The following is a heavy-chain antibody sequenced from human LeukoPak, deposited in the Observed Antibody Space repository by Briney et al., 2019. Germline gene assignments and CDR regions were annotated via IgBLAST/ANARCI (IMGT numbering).Heavy chain of an antibody. D-gene: IGHD6-6*01. V-gene: IGHV4-39*01. CDR3: GRRAARPERYFDY. CDR1: GGSISSSSYY. Sequence: PSETLSLTCTVSGGSISSSSYYWGWIRQPPGKGLEWIGSIYYSGSTYYNPSLKSRVTISVDTSKNQFSLKLSSVTAADTAVYYCGRRAARPERYFDYWGQGTLVTVSS. CDR2: IYYSGST. J-gene: IGHJ4*02.